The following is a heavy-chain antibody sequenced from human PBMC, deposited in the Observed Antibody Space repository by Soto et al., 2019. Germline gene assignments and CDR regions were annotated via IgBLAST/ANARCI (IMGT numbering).Heavy chain of an antibody. CDR1: GGSISSSSYY. CDR3: ARSGGWYDY. Sequence: PSETLSLTCTVSGGSISSSSYYWGWIRQPPGKGLEWIGSIYYSGSTYYNPSLKSRVTISVDTSKNQFSLKLSSVTAADTAVYYCARSGGWYDYWGQGTLVTVSS. CDR2: IYYSGST. D-gene: IGHD6-19*01. J-gene: IGHJ4*02. V-gene: IGHV4-39*01.